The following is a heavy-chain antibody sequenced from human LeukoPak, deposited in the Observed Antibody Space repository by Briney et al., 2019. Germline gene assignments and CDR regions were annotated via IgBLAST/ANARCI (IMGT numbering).Heavy chain of an antibody. J-gene: IGHJ3*02. CDR2: IWYDGTNE. CDR1: GFTFSSYG. V-gene: IGHV3-33*01. D-gene: IGHD3-3*01. Sequence: PGRSLRLSCAASGFTFSSYGMHWVRQAPGKGLEWVAVIWYDGTNEYYADSVKGRFTISRDNSRNTLYLQMSRLRAEDTALYYCVRDLDQNDFWSGYWPDAFDSWGQGTMVFVSS. CDR3: VRDLDQNDFWSGYWPDAFDS.